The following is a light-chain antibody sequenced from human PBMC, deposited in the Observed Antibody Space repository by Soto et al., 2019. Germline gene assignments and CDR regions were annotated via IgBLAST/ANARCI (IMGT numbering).Light chain of an antibody. CDR1: QGVSSW. V-gene: IGKV1-12*01. CDR2: AAS. CDR3: QQAYSFLLT. Sequence: DIQMPMYPPSVSSSVGYIVMITCRASQGVSSWLAWYQKKPGKAPKLLIYAASTLQSGVPSRFSGSGSGTDFTLTISSLQPEDFASYYCQQAYSFLLTFGQGGLLE. J-gene: IGKJ5*01.